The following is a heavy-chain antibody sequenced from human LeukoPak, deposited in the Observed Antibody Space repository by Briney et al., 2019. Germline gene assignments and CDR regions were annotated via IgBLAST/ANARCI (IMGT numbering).Heavy chain of an antibody. CDR1: GGSISSYY. D-gene: IGHD2-15*01. CDR3: ARDAQSISGFDY. Sequence: SETLSLTCTGSGGSISSYYWSWIRQPPGKGLEWMGYIYYSGSTNYKPSLKSRVTISVDKSKNQFSLKLSSVTAADTAVYYCARDAQSISGFDYWGQGTLVTVSS. J-gene: IGHJ4*02. CDR2: IYYSGST. V-gene: IGHV4-59*01.